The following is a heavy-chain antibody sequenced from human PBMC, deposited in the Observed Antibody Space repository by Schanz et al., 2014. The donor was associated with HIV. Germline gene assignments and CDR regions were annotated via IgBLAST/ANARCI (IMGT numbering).Heavy chain of an antibody. J-gene: IGHJ6*02. CDR1: GFTFSDYY. CDR2: ISSSSTTR. CDR3: ARDRMTANWKNGMDV. Sequence: QVQLVESGGGLVKPGRSLRLSCAASGFTFSDYYISWIRQAPGRGLEWVSYISSSSTTRHYADSVKGRFTISRDNAKNTLYLQMNSLRAEDRAVYYCARDRMTANWKNGMDVWGQGTTVTVSS. V-gene: IGHV3-11*04. D-gene: IGHD2-21*02.